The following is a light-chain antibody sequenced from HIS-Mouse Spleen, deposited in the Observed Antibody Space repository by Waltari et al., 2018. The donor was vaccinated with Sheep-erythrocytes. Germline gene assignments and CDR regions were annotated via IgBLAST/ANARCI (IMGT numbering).Light chain of an antibody. Sequence: QSALTQPRSVSGSPGQSVTISCTGNSSDVGGYNYVSWYQQHPGKAPKLMIYDVSKRPSGFPDRFSGSKSGNTASLTISGLQAEDEADYYCCSYAGSYNHVFATGTKVTVL. V-gene: IGLV2-11*01. CDR1: SSDVGGYNY. CDR3: CSYAGSYNHV. J-gene: IGLJ1*01. CDR2: DVS.